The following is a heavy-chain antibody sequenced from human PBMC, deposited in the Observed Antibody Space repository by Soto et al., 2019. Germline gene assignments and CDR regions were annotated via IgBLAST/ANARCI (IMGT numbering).Heavy chain of an antibody. CDR1: GFTLSSHD. CDR3: AKDRGGNGYPAFDL. D-gene: IGHD3-16*01. CDR2: IRGDGGAT. Sequence: GGSLRLSCAVSGFTLSSHDMSWVRQAPGKGLEWVSLIRGDGGATFYADSVEGRLTISRDTSNNTLYLQMNSLRVDDTAVYYCAKDRGGNGYPAFDLWGQGTMVTVSS. J-gene: IGHJ3*01. V-gene: IGHV3-23*01.